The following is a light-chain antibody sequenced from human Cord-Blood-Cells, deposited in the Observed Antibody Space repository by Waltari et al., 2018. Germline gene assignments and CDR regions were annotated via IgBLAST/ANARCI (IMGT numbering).Light chain of an antibody. CDR2: DVS. CDR1: SSDGSGCNY. J-gene: IGLJ3*02. CDR3: SSYTSSSTLV. V-gene: IGLV2-14*01. Sequence: QSALSQPASASGSPGRPITIPCTATSSDGSGCNYVSWYQQHPGKAHKLMLYDVSKPPSGVSNRFSCSKSGNTASLTISGLQAEDEAEYYCSSYTSSSTLVFGGGTKLTVL.